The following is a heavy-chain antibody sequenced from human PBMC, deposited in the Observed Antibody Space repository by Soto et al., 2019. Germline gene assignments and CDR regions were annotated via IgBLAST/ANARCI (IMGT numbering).Heavy chain of an antibody. CDR3: AKDPGDYPSAYFDY. J-gene: IGHJ4*02. CDR2: ISGSGFST. Sequence: EVQLLESGGGLVQPGGSLRLSCAASGFTFSSYAMSWVRQAPGKGLEWVSAISGSGFSTYYADSVKGRFTASRDTSKNTLFFQMNSLRAEDTAVYYCAKDPGDYPSAYFDYWGQGTLVTVSS. CDR1: GFTFSSYA. D-gene: IGHD4-17*01. V-gene: IGHV3-23*01.